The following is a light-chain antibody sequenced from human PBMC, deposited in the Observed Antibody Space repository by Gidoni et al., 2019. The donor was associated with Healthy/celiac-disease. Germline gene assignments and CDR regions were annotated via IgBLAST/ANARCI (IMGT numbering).Light chain of an antibody. CDR3: SSYAGSDNVV. CDR2: EVS. V-gene: IGLV2-8*01. CDR1: SSDVGGYDY. Sequence: QSALTRPPSASGSLGQSVTISCTGTSSDVGGYDYVSWYQQHPGKAPKLMIYEVSKRPSGVPDRFSGSKSGNTASLTVSGLQAEDEVDYYCSSYAGSDNVVFGGGTKLTVL. J-gene: IGLJ2*01.